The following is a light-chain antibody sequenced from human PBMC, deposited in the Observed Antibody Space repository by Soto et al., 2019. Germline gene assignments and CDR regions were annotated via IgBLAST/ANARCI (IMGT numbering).Light chain of an antibody. Sequence: IQLTQSPSSLSASVGDRVTITCRASQGISSYLAWYQQKPGKAPKLLIHAASTLQSGVPSRFSGSGSGTDFTLTISSLQPEDFATYYCLQHNSYPLTFGPGTKVDIK. CDR3: LQHNSYPLT. V-gene: IGKV1-9*01. J-gene: IGKJ3*01. CDR2: AAS. CDR1: QGISSY.